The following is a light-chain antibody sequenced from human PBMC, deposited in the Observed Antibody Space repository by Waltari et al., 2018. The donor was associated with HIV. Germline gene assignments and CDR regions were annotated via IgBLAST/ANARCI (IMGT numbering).Light chain of an antibody. CDR1: QGISNY. V-gene: IGKV1-27*01. Sequence: DIQMTQSPSSLSASVGDRVTISCRASQGISNYLAWYQQRPGKVPKLLIYAASTLQSGVPSRFSGSGSGTDFTLTISSLQPEDVATYYCQKYNNATRTFGQGTRVEIK. J-gene: IGKJ1*01. CDR2: AAS. CDR3: QKYNNATRT.